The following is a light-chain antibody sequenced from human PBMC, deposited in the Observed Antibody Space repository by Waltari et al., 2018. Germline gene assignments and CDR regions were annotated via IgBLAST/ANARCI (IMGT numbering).Light chain of an antibody. CDR3: QKYVSLPAT. Sequence: EIVLTQSPGTLSLSPGERATLPCRASQSVGRNLAWYQQKPGQAPRLINYDASSRAASIPDRFSGSGYGTDFSLAISRVEPEDFAVYYCQKYVSLPATFGQGTKVEIK. CDR2: DAS. J-gene: IGKJ1*01. V-gene: IGKV3-20*01. CDR1: QSVGRN.